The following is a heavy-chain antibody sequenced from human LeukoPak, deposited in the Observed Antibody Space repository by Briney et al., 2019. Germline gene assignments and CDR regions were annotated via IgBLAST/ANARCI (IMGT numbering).Heavy chain of an antibody. V-gene: IGHV1-18*01. CDR2: ISAYNGNT. D-gene: IGHD2-15*01. CDR1: GYTFTSYG. Sequence: GASVKVSCKASGYTFTSYGISWVRQAPEQGLEWMGWISAYNGNTNYAQKLQGRVTMTTDTSTSTAYMELRSLRSDDTAVYYCARVGNVAATPPVTFDPWGQGTLVTVSS. CDR3: ARVGNVAATPPVTFDP. J-gene: IGHJ5*02.